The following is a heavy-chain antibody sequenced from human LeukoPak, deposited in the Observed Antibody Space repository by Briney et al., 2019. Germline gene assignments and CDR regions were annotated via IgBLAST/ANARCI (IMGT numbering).Heavy chain of an antibody. CDR2: SYYSGST. Sequence: SETLSLTCTVSGGSISSYYWSWIRQPPGKGLEWIGYSYYSGSTNYNPSLTSRVTISVDTSKNQFSLKMSSVTAADTAVYYCARGGADYDFWSGYFITTPFDYWGQGTLVTVSS. CDR1: GGSISSYY. V-gene: IGHV4-59*01. CDR3: ARGGADYDFWSGYFITTPFDY. D-gene: IGHD3-3*01. J-gene: IGHJ4*02.